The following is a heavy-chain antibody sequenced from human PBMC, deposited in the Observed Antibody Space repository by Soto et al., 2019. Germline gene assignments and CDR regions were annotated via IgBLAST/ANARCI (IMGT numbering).Heavy chain of an antibody. Sequence: GGSLRLSCEASGFTFSNYAMHWVRQAPGKGLEWVALIWYDEINKYYADSVKGRFTISRDNSQNTLFLQMNGLRPEDTAVYYCARDLSGPLDYWGQGTPVTVSS. CDR3: ARDLSGPLDY. CDR2: IWYDEINK. J-gene: IGHJ4*02. CDR1: GFTFSNYA. V-gene: IGHV3-33*01.